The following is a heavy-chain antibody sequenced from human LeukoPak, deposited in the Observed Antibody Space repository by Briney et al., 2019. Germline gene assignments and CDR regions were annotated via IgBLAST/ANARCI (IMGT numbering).Heavy chain of an antibody. J-gene: IGHJ4*02. D-gene: IGHD2-15*01. Sequence: ASVKVSCKASGYIFTSYEINWVRQATGQGLEWMGWMNPNSADTGYAQNFQGRISFSWDTSISTIYMEVSSLRSEDTAVYYCARADIIVVASAAPVASAFEYWGQGALITVS. CDR2: MNPNSADT. CDR1: GYIFTSYE. V-gene: IGHV1-8*03. CDR3: ARADIIVVASAAPVASAFEY.